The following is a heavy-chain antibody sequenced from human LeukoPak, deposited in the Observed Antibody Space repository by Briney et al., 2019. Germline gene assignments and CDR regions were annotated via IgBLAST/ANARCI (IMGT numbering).Heavy chain of an antibody. V-gene: IGHV4-39*01. CDR1: GGSISSSSYY. J-gene: IGHJ4*02. Sequence: KPSETLSLTCTVSGGSISSSSYYWGWIRQPPGKGLEWIGSIYYSGSTYYNPSLKSRVTISVDTSKNQFSLKLSSVTAADTAMYYCARYSGSYLYYFDYWAREPWSPSPQ. CDR3: ARYSGSYLYYFDY. D-gene: IGHD1-26*01. CDR2: IYYSGST.